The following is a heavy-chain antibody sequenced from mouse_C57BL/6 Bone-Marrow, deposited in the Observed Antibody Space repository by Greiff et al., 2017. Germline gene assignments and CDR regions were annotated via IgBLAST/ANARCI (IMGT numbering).Heavy chain of an antibody. Sequence: QVHVKQPGAELAKPGASVKLSCKASGYTFTSYWMHWVKQRTGQGLEWIGMIHPNSGSTNYNEKFKSKATLTVDKSSSTAYMQLSSLTSADSAVCYCERGGGTVDYWGQGTTLTVSS. CDR1: GYTFTSYW. V-gene: IGHV1-64*01. CDR2: IHPNSGST. CDR3: ERGGGTVDY. J-gene: IGHJ2*01. D-gene: IGHD1-1*02.